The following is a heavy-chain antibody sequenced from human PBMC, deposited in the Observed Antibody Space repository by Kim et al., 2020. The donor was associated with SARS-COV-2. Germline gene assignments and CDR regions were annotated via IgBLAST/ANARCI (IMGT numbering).Heavy chain of an antibody. Sequence: GGSLRLSCVGSGFTFSYHEMIWVRQAPGKGLEWVSHITGSGHRGHYAASVQGRFTISRDNPKNSLFLQMNSLRDDDTATYYCARVVGPPGVNVADAFDV. D-gene: IGHD1-26*01. CDR1: GFTFSYHE. CDR2: ITGSGHRG. J-gene: IGHJ3*01. V-gene: IGHV3-48*03. CDR3: ARVVGPPGVNVADAFDV.